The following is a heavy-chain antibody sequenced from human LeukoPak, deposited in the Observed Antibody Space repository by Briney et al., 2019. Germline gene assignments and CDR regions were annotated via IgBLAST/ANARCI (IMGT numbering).Heavy chain of an antibody. J-gene: IGHJ3*02. CDR2: ISGSGGST. V-gene: IGHV3-23*01. CDR3: AKFVHIAFDI. Sequence: GGSLRLSCAASGFTVSSYAMSWVRPAPRKRLEWVSAISGSGGSTYYADSVKGRFTISRDNSKNTLYLQMNSLRAEDTAVYYCAKFVHIAFDIWSQGTMVTVSS. CDR1: GFTVSSYA. D-gene: IGHD1-1*01.